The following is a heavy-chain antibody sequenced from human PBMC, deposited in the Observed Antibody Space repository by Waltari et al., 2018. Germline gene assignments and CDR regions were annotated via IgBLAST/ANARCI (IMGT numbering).Heavy chain of an antibody. CDR3: ANDVRDFGSPYYFQY. CDR1: GFTFSIYA. J-gene: IGHJ4*02. Sequence: EVQLVEHGGGWVQPGGSLRRSCAASGFTFSIYAMSWVRQAPGKGLEWVSGSSGNGGTTYYADSVKGRFTISRDNSKNTLYLQMNSLRAEDTAVYYCANDVRDFGSPYYFQYWGRGTLVTVSS. D-gene: IGHD3-3*01. CDR2: SSGNGGTT. V-gene: IGHV3-23*04.